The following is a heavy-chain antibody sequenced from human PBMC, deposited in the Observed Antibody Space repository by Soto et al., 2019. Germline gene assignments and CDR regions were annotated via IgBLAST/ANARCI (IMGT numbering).Heavy chain of an antibody. CDR1: GGSISSGDYY. V-gene: IGHV4-30-4*01. D-gene: IGHD3-3*01. CDR3: ARVSIFGVVPFYFYYYGMDV. J-gene: IGHJ6*02. CDR2: IYYSGST. Sequence: QVQLQESGPGLVKPSQTLSLTCTVSGGSISSGDYYWGWIRQPPGKGLEWIGYIYYSGSTYYNPSLKSRVTISVDTSKNQFSLKLSSVTAADTAVYYCARVSIFGVVPFYFYYYGMDVWGQGTTVTVSS.